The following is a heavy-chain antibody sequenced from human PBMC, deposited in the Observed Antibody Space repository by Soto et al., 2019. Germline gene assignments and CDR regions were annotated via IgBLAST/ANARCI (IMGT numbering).Heavy chain of an antibody. Sequence: VLLVQSGAEVKQPGSSVKVSCKASGGTISTYAITWVRQAPGQGLEWVGGIIPIFRTPNYAQNLQGRVTITADESTSTAYMELSNLRSEDTAVYSCARGDGDNNAFEIWGQGTVVTVSS. CDR3: ARGDGDNNAFEI. V-gene: IGHV1-69*12. D-gene: IGHD1-20*01. CDR2: IIPIFRTP. J-gene: IGHJ3*02. CDR1: GGTISTYA.